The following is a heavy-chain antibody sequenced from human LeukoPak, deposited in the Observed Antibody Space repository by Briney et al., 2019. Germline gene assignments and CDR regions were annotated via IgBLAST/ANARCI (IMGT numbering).Heavy chain of an antibody. J-gene: IGHJ4*02. CDR2: ISAYNGNT. Sequence: GASVKVSCKASGYTFTSYGISWVRQAPGQGLEWMGWISAYNGNTNYAQKLQGRVTMTTDTSTSTAYMELRSLRSDDTAVYYCAREGLDYDFWSGYYYWGQGTLVTVSS. CDR1: GYTFTSYG. V-gene: IGHV1-18*01. CDR3: AREGLDYDFWSGYYY. D-gene: IGHD3-3*01.